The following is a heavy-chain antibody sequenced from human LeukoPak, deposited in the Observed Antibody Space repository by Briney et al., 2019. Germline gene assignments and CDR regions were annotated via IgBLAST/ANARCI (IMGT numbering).Heavy chain of an antibody. CDR1: GGTFSSYA. D-gene: IGHD3-16*02. J-gene: IGHJ4*02. CDR2: IIPIFGTA. V-gene: IGHV1-69*01. CDR3: ARTSYDYVWGSYRLFDY. Sequence: SVKVSCKASGGTFSSYAISWVRQAPGHGLEWMGGIIPIFGTANYAQKFQGRVTITADESTSTAYMELSSLRSEDTAVYYCARTSYDYVWGSYRLFDYWGQGTLVTVSS.